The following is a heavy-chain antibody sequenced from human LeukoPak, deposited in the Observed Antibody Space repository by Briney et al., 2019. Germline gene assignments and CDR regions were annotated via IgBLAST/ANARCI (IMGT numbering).Heavy chain of an antibody. CDR2: IRRDGSVK. CDR3: ARDLSPSMSGSVWYDAFGI. Sequence: GGSLRLSCVGSGFSFSDSWMTWVRQVPGKGLEWVANIRRDGSVKNYVDFVRGRFTVSRDNAKNSLYLQMNDLRAEDTAIYYCARDLSPSMSGSVWYDAFGIWGQGTMVNVSS. D-gene: IGHD6-19*01. CDR1: GFSFSDSW. V-gene: IGHV3-7*01. J-gene: IGHJ3*02.